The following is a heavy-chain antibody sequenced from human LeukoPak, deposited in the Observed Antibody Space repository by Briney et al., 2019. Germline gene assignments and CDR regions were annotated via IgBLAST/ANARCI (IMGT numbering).Heavy chain of an antibody. Sequence: ASVKVSCKASGYTFTSYGISWVRQAPGQGLEWMGWISAYNGNTNYAQKLQGRVTMTTDTSTSTAYMELRSLRSDDTAVYYCARGQTLRYFDWSYRGGMDVWGQGTTVTVSS. CDR1: GYTFTSYG. J-gene: IGHJ6*02. CDR2: ISAYNGNT. CDR3: ARGQTLRYFDWSYRGGMDV. V-gene: IGHV1-18*01. D-gene: IGHD3-9*01.